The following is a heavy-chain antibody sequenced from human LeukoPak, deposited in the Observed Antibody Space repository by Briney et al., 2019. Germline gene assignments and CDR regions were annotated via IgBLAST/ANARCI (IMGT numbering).Heavy chain of an antibody. CDR1: GDSISSGNY. J-gene: IGHJ4*02. V-gene: IGHV4-38-2*02. CDR2: IFHTGST. CDR3: ARQWGGYGDYVSSDY. D-gene: IGHD4-17*01. Sequence: SETLSLTCTVSGDSISSGNYWGWIRQPPGKGLEWIGSIFHTGSTYFNLSLKSRVTISVDTSKNQFSLKLSSVTAADTAVYYCARQWGGYGDYVSSDYWGQGTLVTVSS.